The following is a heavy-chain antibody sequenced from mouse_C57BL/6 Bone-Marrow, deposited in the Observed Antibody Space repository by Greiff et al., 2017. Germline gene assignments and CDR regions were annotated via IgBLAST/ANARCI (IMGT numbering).Heavy chain of an antibody. CDR1: GYAFTNYL. CDR2: INPGSGGT. J-gene: IGHJ2*01. CDR3: ARQLSGDY. Sequence: VQLVESGAELVRPGTSVKVSCKASGYAFTNYLIEWVKQRPGQGLEWIGVINPGSGGTNYNEKFKGKATLTADKSSSTAYMQLSSLTSEDSAVYCCARQLSGDYWGQGTTLTVSS. V-gene: IGHV1-54*01. D-gene: IGHD3-1*01.